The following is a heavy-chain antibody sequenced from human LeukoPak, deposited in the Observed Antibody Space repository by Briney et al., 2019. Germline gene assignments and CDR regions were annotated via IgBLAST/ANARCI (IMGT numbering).Heavy chain of an antibody. CDR2: INPSGGPT. Sequence: ASVKVSCKASGYTFTSYYMHWVRQAPGQGLEWMGIINPSGGPTTYAQKFQGRVTMTSDMSTSTVYMELSSLRSEDTAVYYCARSSGYYSSLFYMHVWGKGTTVTVSS. D-gene: IGHD3-22*01. CDR3: ARSSGYYSSLFYMHV. J-gene: IGHJ6*03. CDR1: GYTFTSYY. V-gene: IGHV1-46*01.